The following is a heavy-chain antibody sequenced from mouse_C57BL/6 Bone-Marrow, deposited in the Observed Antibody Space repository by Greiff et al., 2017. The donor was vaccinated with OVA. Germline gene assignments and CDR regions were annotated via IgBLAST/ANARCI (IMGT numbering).Heavy chain of an antibody. J-gene: IGHJ2*01. CDR2: IYPGDGDT. V-gene: IGHV1-82*01. CDR1: GYAFSSSW. Sequence: VKLQESGPELVKPGASVKISCKASGYAFSSSWMNWVKQRPGKGLEWIGRIYPGDGDTNYNGKFKGKATLTADKSSSTAYMQLSSLTSEDSAVYVCARGGYFDYWGQGTTLTVSS. CDR3: ARGGYFDY.